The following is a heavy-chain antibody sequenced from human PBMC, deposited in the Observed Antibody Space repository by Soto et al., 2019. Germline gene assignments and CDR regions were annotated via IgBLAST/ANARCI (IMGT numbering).Heavy chain of an antibody. CDR3: ATTYYYDGAAFDAFDL. CDR2: INAGNSNT. Sequence: QVQLVQSGAEVKKPGASVKVSCKASGYSFINYPMQWVRQAPGQSLEWMGWINAGNSNTKYSLNFQGRVTITRDTSASTPYMELASPRSEDTTGYYCATTYYYDGAAFDAFDLWCQGTMVIVSP. D-gene: IGHD3-22*01. V-gene: IGHV1-3*01. J-gene: IGHJ3*01. CDR1: GYSFINYP.